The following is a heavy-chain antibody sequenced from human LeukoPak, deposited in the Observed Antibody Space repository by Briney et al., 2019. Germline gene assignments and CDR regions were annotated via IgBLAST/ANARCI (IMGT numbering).Heavy chain of an antibody. J-gene: IGHJ4*02. Sequence: GGSLRLSCAASGFTFNNYVMHWVRQAPGKGLEWIGDIWYDGGSKYYAASVKGRFTISRDNYKNTLFLQMNSLRAEDTAVYYCARERGRDYGDDFDYWGQRALVTDSS. CDR3: ARERGRDYGDDFDY. CDR2: IWYDGGSK. D-gene: IGHD4-17*01. V-gene: IGHV3-33*01. CDR1: GFTFNNYV.